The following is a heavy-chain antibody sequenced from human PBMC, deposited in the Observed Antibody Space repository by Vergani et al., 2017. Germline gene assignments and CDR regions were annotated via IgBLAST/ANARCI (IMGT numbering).Heavy chain of an antibody. Sequence: QVQLVQSGAEVKKPGASVKVSCKASGYTFTGYYMHSVRQAPGQGLEWMGWINPHSGGTNYAQKFQGRGTMTRDTSISTAYMELSRLRSDDTAVYYCARDGSYPFDYWGQGTLVTVSS. CDR1: GYTFTGYY. J-gene: IGHJ4*02. CDR3: ARDGSYPFDY. V-gene: IGHV1-2*02. D-gene: IGHD1-26*01. CDR2: INPHSGGT.